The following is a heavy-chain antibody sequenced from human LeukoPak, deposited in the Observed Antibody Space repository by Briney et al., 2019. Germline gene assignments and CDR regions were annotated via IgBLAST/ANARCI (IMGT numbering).Heavy chain of an antibody. CDR3: AREGLGELTLDC. CDR1: GYTFTTYG. J-gene: IGHJ4*02. D-gene: IGHD3-16*01. V-gene: IGHV1-18*01. Sequence: ASVKVSCNSSGYTFTTYGITWVRQAPGQGLEWMGWISTDNGDTNYAQKLQGRVTMTTDTSTSTAYMELRSLRSDDTAVYYCAREGLGELTLDCWGQGTLVTVSS. CDR2: ISTDNGDT.